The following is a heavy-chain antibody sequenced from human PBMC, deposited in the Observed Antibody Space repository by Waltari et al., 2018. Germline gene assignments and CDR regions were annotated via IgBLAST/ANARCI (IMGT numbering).Heavy chain of an antibody. Sequence: SNYMSWVRQAPGKGLEWVSVIYSGGSTYYADSVKGRFTISRDNSKNTLYLQMNSLRAEDTAVYYCARDSSGSSDAFDIWGQGTMVTVSS. V-gene: IGHV3-53*01. CDR1: SNY. CDR3: ARDSSGSSDAFDI. CDR2: IYSGGST. J-gene: IGHJ3*02. D-gene: IGHD1-26*01.